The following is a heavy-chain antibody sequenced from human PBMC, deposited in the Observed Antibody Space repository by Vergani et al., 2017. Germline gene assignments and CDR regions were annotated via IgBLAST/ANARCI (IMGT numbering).Heavy chain of an antibody. CDR2: IKSKTDGGTT. D-gene: IGHD2-2*01. V-gene: IGHV3-15*01. Sequence: EVQLVESGGGLVKPGGSLRLSCAASGFTFSNAWMSWVRQAPGKGLEWVGRIKSKTDGGTTDYAAPVKGRFTISRDDSKNTLYLQMNSLKTEDTAVYYCAREAIVVVPAAMGGYYYYYMDVWGKGTTVTVSS. CDR3: AREAIVVVPAAMGGYYYYYMDV. J-gene: IGHJ6*03. CDR1: GFTFSNAW.